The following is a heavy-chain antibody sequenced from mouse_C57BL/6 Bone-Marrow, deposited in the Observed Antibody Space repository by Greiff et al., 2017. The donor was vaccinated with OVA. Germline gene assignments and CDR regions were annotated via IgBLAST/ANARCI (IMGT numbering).Heavy chain of an antibody. D-gene: IGHD3-2*02. CDR3: AREGDSSGYWFAY. Sequence: VQLQQSGAELVRPGTSVKVSCKASGYAFTNYLIEWVKQRPGQGLEWIGVINPGSGGTNYNEKFKGKATLTADKSSSTAYMQLSSLTSEDSAVYFCAREGDSSGYWFAYWGQGTLVTVSA. CDR1: GYAFTNYL. V-gene: IGHV1-54*01. J-gene: IGHJ3*01. CDR2: INPGSGGT.